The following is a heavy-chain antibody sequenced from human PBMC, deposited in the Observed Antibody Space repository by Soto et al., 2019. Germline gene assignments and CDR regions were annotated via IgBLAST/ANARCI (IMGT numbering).Heavy chain of an antibody. V-gene: IGHV3-33*01. Sequence: VAVIWYDGSNKYYADSVKGRFTISRDNSKNTLYLQMNSLRAEDTAVYYCAREYSSGWYGDLFDYWGQGTLVTVSS. J-gene: IGHJ4*02. CDR3: AREYSSGWYGDLFDY. CDR2: IWYDGSNK. D-gene: IGHD6-19*01.